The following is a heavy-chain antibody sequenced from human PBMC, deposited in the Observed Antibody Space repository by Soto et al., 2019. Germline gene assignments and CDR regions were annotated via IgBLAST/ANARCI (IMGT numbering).Heavy chain of an antibody. D-gene: IGHD6-19*01. CDR1: GFSLSTSGVG. CDR3: ARDSTGWYGWDY. CDR2: IYWDDDK. Sequence: QITLKESGPTLVKPTQTLTLTCTFSGFSLSTSGVGVGWIRQPPGKALEWLALIYWDDDKRYSPSLKSRLTITKDTSKNQVVLTMTNMDPVDTATYYCARDSTGWYGWDYWGQGTLVTVSS. V-gene: IGHV2-5*02. J-gene: IGHJ4*02.